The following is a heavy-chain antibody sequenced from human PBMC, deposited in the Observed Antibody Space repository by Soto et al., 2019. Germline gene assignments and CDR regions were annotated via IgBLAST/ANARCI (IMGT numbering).Heavy chain of an antibody. V-gene: IGHV6-1*01. CDR2: TYYRYKWYN. D-gene: IGHD6-6*01. J-gene: IGHJ6*02. CDR1: GDSVSSNSAA. Sequence: LSQTLSLTCAISGDSVSSNSAAWNWIRQAPSRGLEWLGRTYYRYKWYNDYAVSVKSRITITPDTSKNQFSLQLNSVTPEDTAVYYCARDLSSSSTHYYYYGMDVWGQGTKVTVCS. CDR3: ARDLSSSSTHYYYYGMDV.